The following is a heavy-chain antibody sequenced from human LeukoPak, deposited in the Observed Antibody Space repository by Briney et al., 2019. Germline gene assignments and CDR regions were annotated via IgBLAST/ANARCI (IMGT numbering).Heavy chain of an antibody. Sequence: PSETLSLTCTVSAVSISSGNFYWSWIRQPPGKGLEWIGEINHSGSTNYNPSLKSRVTISVDTSKNQFSLKLSSVTAADTAVYYCARSGYSNFDYWGQGTLVTVSS. CDR2: INHSGST. V-gene: IGHV4-39*07. CDR1: AVSISSGNFY. D-gene: IGHD3-3*01. J-gene: IGHJ4*02. CDR3: ARSGYSNFDY.